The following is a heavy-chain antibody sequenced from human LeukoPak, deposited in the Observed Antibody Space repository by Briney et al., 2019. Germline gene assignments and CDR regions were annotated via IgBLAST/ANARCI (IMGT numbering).Heavy chain of an antibody. V-gene: IGHV5-51*01. Sequence: GESLKISCKGSGYSFTSCWIGSVRQMPGKGLEWMGIIYPGDSDTRYSPSFQGQVTISADKSISTAYLQWSSLKASDTAMYYCARVLVPAAIGYFDYWGQGTLVTVSS. D-gene: IGHD2-2*01. CDR2: IYPGDSDT. CDR3: ARVLVPAAIGYFDY. CDR1: GYSFTSCW. J-gene: IGHJ4*02.